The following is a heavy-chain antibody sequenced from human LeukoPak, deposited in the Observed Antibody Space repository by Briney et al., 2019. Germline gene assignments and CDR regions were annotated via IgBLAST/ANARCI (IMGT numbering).Heavy chain of an antibody. CDR1: GYTFTSYA. Sequence: ASVKVSCKASGYTFTSYAMHWVRQVPGQRLEWMGWINAGNGNTKYSQKFQGRVTITRDTSASTAYMELSSLRSEDTAVYYCARDLAGVVGVTAWFDPWGQGTLVTVSS. V-gene: IGHV1-3*01. D-gene: IGHD1-26*01. CDR2: INAGNGNT. J-gene: IGHJ5*02. CDR3: ARDLAGVVGVTAWFDP.